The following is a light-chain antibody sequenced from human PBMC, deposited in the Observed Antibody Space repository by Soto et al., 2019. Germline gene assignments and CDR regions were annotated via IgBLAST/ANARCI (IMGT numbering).Light chain of an antibody. V-gene: IGKV3-15*01. Sequence: EIVMTQSPATLSLSPGERATLSCRASQSVSSNLAWYQQKPGQAPRLLMYDASTRATGIPARFSGGGSGTEVTLTISSLQSEDFALYYCQQYNNWPSYTFGQGTKLEIK. CDR3: QQYNNWPSYT. CDR1: QSVSSN. J-gene: IGKJ2*01. CDR2: DAS.